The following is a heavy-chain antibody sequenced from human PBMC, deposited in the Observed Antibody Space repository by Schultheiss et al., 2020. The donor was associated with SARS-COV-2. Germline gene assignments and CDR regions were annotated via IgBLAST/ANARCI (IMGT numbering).Heavy chain of an antibody. V-gene: IGHV4-59*12. D-gene: IGHD5-18*01. J-gene: IGHJ4*02. CDR3: ARSMGTAMAVDY. CDR1: GGSISSYY. Sequence: SQTLSLTCTVSGGSISSYYWSWIRQPPGKGLEWIGEIDHSGSTNYNPSLKSRVTISVDKSKNQFSLKLSSVTAADTAVYYCARSMGTAMAVDYWGQGTLVTVSS. CDR2: IDHSGST.